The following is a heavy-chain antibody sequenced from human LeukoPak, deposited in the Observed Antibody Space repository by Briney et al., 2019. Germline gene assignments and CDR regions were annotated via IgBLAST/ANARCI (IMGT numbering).Heavy chain of an antibody. V-gene: IGHV4-39*01. Sequence: SETLSLTCDVSGVSISGTNYYWGWIRQPPGMGLEWIGSIHYRLPTFYNPLLKSRVTISVDTSKNQISLRLRSVTAADTAVYYCARHEEEDGYNAKTPDYWGQGALVTVSS. J-gene: IGHJ4*02. CDR1: GVSISGTNYY. CDR3: ARHEEEDGYNAKTPDY. D-gene: IGHD5-24*01. CDR2: IHYRLPT.